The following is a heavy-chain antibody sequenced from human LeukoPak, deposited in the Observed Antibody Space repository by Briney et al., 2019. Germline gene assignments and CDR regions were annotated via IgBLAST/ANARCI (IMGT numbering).Heavy chain of an antibody. D-gene: IGHD5-12*01. J-gene: IGHJ6*02. V-gene: IGHV3-23*01. CDR2: MNNGPGAT. CDR1: GFSFSTSP. CDR3: AKPHYDLLDV. Sequence: PGGSLRLSCAASGFSFSTSPMSWVRQPPRKGLEWVSAMNNGPGATFYRDSVRGRFTISRDDSKSTLYLQMNSLRAEDTGTYYCAKPHYDLLDVWGQGTTVTVSS.